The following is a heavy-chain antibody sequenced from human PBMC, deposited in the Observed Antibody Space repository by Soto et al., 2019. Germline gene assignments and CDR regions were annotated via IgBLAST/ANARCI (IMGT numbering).Heavy chain of an antibody. CDR1: GGIFSNFV. Sequence: SVKVSCKASGGIFSNFVITWVRQAPGHGLEWMGQIIPVFGTPNYAQMFQGRVTITADESINTAYMELRSLRSQDTAVYYCARGSPGPVDHWGQGTQVTVSS. CDR2: IIPVFGTP. J-gene: IGHJ4*02. D-gene: IGHD3-10*01. V-gene: IGHV1-69*13. CDR3: ARGSPGPVDH.